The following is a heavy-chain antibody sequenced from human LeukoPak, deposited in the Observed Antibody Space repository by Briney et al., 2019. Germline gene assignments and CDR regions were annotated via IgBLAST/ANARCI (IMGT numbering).Heavy chain of an antibody. Sequence: SETLSLTCTVSGGSISGYYWSWIRQPAGKGLEWIGLIYSSGSTNYNPSLESRVTMSVDTSKHQFSLKLTSVTAADTAVYHCARDMHSFGYYFDYWGQGILVIVSS. V-gene: IGHV4-4*07. CDR3: ARDMHSFGYYFDY. CDR1: GGSISGYY. CDR2: IYSSGST. D-gene: IGHD5-18*01. J-gene: IGHJ4*02.